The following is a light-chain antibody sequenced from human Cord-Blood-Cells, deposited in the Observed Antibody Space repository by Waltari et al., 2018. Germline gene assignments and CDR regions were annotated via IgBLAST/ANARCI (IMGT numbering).Light chain of an antibody. J-gene: IGLJ2*01. CDR1: NIGGKS. V-gene: IGLV3-21*04. CDR3: QVWDSSSDHVV. Sequence: SYVLTQPPSVSVAPGKTARITCGGNNIGGKSVNWYQQKPGQAPVLVIYYDSDRPSGIPERFSGSNSGNTATLTISRVEAGDEADYYCQVWDSSSDHVVFGGGTKLTVL. CDR2: YDS.